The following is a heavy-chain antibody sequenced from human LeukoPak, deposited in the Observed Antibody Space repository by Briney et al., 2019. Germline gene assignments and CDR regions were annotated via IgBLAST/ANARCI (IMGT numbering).Heavy chain of an antibody. V-gene: IGHV3-21*04. CDR1: GFTFSSYS. CDR2: ISSSSSYI. J-gene: IGHJ4*02. Sequence: SGGSLRLSCAASGFTFSSYSMNWVRQAPGKGLEWVSSISSSSSYIYYADSVKGRFTISRDNAKNSLYLQMNSLRAEDTAVYYCAKDMRFDWTPYYFDYWGQGTLVTVSS. CDR3: AKDMRFDWTPYYFDY. D-gene: IGHD3-9*01.